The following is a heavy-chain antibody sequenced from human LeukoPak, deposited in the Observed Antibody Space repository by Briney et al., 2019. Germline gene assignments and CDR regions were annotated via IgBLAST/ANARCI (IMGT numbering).Heavy chain of an antibody. D-gene: IGHD2-21*01. CDR2: ISVIGGST. J-gene: IGHJ6*02. Sequence: TGGSLRLSCAASGFTFSRYAMSWVRQAPGKGLEWVSSISVIGGSTYYADSVRGRFTISRDNSKNTLYLQMNSLRAEDTGVYHWAAAYCGMDQYYYGMDVWGQGTTVTVSS. CDR3: AAAYCGMDQYYYGMDV. CDR1: GFTFSRYA. V-gene: IGHV3-23*01.